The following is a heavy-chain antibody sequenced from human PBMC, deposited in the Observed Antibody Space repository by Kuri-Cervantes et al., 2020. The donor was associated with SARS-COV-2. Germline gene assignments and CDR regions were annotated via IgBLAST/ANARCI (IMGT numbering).Heavy chain of an antibody. D-gene: IGHD4-17*01. CDR3: ASTQVDYGVDHLGGAFDI. CDR1: GYTFTSYG. Sequence: ASVKVSCKASGYTFTSYGISWVRQAPGQGLEWMGWISAYNGNTNYAQKFQDRVTITRDRSMSTAYMELSSLRSEDTAMYYCASTQVDYGVDHLGGAFDIWGQGTMVTVSS. V-gene: IGHV1-18*01. CDR2: ISAYNGNT. J-gene: IGHJ3*02.